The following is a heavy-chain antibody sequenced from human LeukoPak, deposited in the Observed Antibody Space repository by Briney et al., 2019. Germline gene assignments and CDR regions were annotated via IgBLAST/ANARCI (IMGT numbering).Heavy chain of an antibody. D-gene: IGHD2-15*01. V-gene: IGHV1-69*04. CDR1: GGTFSSYA. CDR2: IIPILGIA. CDR3: ARDGLVVAATPPPNWFDP. Sequence: GASVKVSCKASGGTFSSYAISWVRQAPGQGLEWMGRIIPILGIANYAQKFQGRVTITADKSTSTAYMELSSLRSGDTAVYYCARDGLVVAATPPPNWFDPWGQGTLVTVSS. J-gene: IGHJ5*02.